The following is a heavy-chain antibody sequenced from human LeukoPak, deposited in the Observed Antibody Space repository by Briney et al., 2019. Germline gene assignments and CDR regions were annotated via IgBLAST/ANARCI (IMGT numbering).Heavy chain of an antibody. V-gene: IGHV7-4-1*02. CDR3: ARGNYDSSGYYYAGGWFDP. Sequence: ASVKVSCKASGYTFTSYAMNWVRQAPGQGLEWMGWINTDTGNPTYAQGFTGRFVFSLDTSVSTAYLQISSLKAEDTAVYYCARGNYDSSGYYYAGGWFDPWGQGTLVTVSS. J-gene: IGHJ5*02. CDR1: GYTFTSYA. D-gene: IGHD3-22*01. CDR2: INTDTGNP.